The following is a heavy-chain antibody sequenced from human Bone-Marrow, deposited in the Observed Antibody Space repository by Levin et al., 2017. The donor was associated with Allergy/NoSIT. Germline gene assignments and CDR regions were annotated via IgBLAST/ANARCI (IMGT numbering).Heavy chain of an antibody. CDR3: ARGTKIVVATAIRPLDY. CDR1: GFRFSTYW. CDR2: INQDGSEK. J-gene: IGHJ4*02. D-gene: IGHD2-21*02. Sequence: QPGGSLRLSCVVSGFRFSTYWMSWVRQAPGKGLEWVANINQDGSEKYYVDSVKGRFTISRDNAKNSLYLQMNSLRAEDTAVYYCARGTKIVVATAIRPLDYWGQGTLVTVSS. V-gene: IGHV3-7*01.